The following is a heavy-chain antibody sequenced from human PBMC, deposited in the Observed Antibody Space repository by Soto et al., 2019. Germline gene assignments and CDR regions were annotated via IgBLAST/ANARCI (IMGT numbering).Heavy chain of an antibody. D-gene: IGHD2-15*01. Sequence: QVQLVESGGGVVQPGRSLRLSCAASGFTFSSYGMHWVRQALGKGLEWVAVISYDGSNKYYADSVKGRFTISRDNSKNTLYLQMNSLRAEDTAVYYCAKDQRIVVVVAALDYWGQGTLVTVSS. J-gene: IGHJ4*02. CDR2: ISYDGSNK. CDR1: GFTFSSYG. V-gene: IGHV3-30*18. CDR3: AKDQRIVVVVAALDY.